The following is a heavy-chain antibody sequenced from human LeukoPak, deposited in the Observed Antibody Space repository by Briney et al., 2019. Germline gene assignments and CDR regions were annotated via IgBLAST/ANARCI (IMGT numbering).Heavy chain of an antibody. J-gene: IGHJ6*03. CDR1: GYTFTIYG. CDR2: ISAYNGNT. CDR3: ARAHQLQNYYYYDMDV. D-gene: IGHD5-24*01. V-gene: IGHV1-18*01. Sequence: ASVTVSYKASGYTFTIYGISWVRQAPGQRLERMGWISAYNGNTNYAQKLQGRVTMTTDTSTSTAYMELRSLRSDDTAVYYCARAHQLQNYYYYDMDVWGKGTTVTVSS.